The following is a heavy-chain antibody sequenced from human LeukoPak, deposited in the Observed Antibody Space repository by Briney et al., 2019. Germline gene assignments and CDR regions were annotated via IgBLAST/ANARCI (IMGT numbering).Heavy chain of an antibody. Sequence: ASVKVSYKASGYTFTSYYMHWVRQAPGQGIEWMGIIKPRGGSTSYAQKFQGRVTITRDTSTSTVYMELSSLRSEDTAVYYCARDFGQQLVRYYYMDVWGKGTTVTVSS. CDR3: ARDFGQQLVRYYYMDV. CDR2: IKPRGGST. CDR1: GYTFTSYY. J-gene: IGHJ6*03. D-gene: IGHD6-13*01. V-gene: IGHV1-46*01.